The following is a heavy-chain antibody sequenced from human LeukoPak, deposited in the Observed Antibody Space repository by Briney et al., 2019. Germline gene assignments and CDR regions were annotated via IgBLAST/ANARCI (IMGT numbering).Heavy chain of an antibody. J-gene: IGHJ5*02. D-gene: IGHD2-15*01. V-gene: IGHV4-34*01. CDR2: INHSGST. CDR3: ARGGYCSGGSCYSGWFDP. Sequence: SETLSLTCAVYGGSFSGYYWSWIRQPPGKGLEWIGGINHSGSTNYNPSLKSRVTISVDTSKNQFSLKLSSVTAADTAVYYCARGGYCSGGSCYSGWFDPWGQGTLVTVSS. CDR1: GGSFSGYY.